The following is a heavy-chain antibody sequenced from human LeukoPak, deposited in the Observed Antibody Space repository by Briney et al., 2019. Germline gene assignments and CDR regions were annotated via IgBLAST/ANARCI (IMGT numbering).Heavy chain of an antibody. CDR3: ASYPPGYCSGGSCPTGG. J-gene: IGHJ4*02. V-gene: IGHV3-21*01. CDR1: GFTFSSYS. CDR2: ISSSSSYV. D-gene: IGHD2-15*01. Sequence: GGSLRLSCAASGFTFSSYSMNWVRQAPGKGLEWVSSISSSSSYVYYADSVKGRFTISRDNAKNSLYLQMNSLRAEDTAVYYCASYPPGYCSGGSCPTGGWGQGTLVTVSS.